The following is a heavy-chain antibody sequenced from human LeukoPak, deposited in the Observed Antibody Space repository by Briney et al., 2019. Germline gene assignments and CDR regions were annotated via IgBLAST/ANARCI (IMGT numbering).Heavy chain of an antibody. Sequence: GGSLRLSCAASGFTFNIYTMYWVRQAPGEGLEWVSGIRHSDGNTYYADSVKGRFTISSDKSKNILFLQMNSLRAEDTALYYCAKGQETESRLDSWGQGTLVTVSS. CDR1: GFTFNIYT. J-gene: IGHJ4*02. V-gene: IGHV3-23*01. CDR2: IRHSDGNT. D-gene: IGHD1-1*01. CDR3: AKGQETESRLDS.